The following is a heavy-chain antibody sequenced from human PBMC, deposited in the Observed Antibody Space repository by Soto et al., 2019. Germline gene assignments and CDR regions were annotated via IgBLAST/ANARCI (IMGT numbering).Heavy chain of an antibody. CDR1: GFTFSSYA. D-gene: IGHD6-19*01. CDR3: ARPSSGWYFDY. CDR2: ISGSGDST. J-gene: IGHJ4*02. V-gene: IGHV3-23*01. Sequence: EVQLLESGGGLVQPGGSLRLSCAASGFTFSSYAMNWVRQAPGKGLEWVSVISGSGDSTYYADSVKGRFTISRDNSKNTLYLQMNSLRAEDTAVYYCARPSSGWYFDYWGQGTLVTVSS.